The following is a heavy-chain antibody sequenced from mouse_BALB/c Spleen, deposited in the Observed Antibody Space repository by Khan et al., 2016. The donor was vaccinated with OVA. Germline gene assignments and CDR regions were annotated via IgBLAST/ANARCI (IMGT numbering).Heavy chain of an antibody. CDR3: ARIKKIVATYFDY. D-gene: IGHD1-1*01. J-gene: IGHJ2*01. Sequence: QVQLQQSGAELVKAGASVKMSCKASGYTFTSYWMHWVKQRLGQGLEWFAETNPTNGRTYYNEKFKSKATLTVDKSSSPAYMLLSGPTFEDSAVNYCARIKKIVATYFDYWGQGTTLTVSS. V-gene: IGHV1S81*02. CDR2: TNPTNGRT. CDR1: GYTFTSYW.